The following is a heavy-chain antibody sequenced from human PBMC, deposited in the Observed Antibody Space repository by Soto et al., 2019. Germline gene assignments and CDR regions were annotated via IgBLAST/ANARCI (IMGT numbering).Heavy chain of an antibody. CDR1: GYSFTTSG. Sequence: GXSVKVSCKASGYSFTTSGITWVRQAPGQGLEWMGWISTYNGNTNYAQKLQDRVTLTTDTSTSTAYMELRSLRSDDTAIYYCARRLYGDYDYWGQGTLVTVSS. CDR3: ARRLYGDYDY. D-gene: IGHD4-17*01. V-gene: IGHV1-18*01. CDR2: ISTYNGNT. J-gene: IGHJ4*02.